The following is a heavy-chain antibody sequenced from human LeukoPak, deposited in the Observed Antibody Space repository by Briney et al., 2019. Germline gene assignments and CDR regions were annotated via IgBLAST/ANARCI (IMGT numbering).Heavy chain of an antibody. CDR3: AKDRIAAAGTAWFDP. Sequence: GGSLRLSCAASGFTFSSYGMSWVRQAPGKGLEWVSTISGSGGSTYYADSVKGRFTISRDNSKNTLYLQMNSLRAEDTAVYYCAKDRIAAAGTAWFDPWGQGTLVTVSS. V-gene: IGHV3-23*01. D-gene: IGHD6-13*01. CDR1: GFTFSSYG. CDR2: ISGSGGST. J-gene: IGHJ5*02.